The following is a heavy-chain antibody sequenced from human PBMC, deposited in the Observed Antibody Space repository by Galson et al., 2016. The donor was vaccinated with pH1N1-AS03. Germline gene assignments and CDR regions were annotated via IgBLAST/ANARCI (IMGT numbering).Heavy chain of an antibody. CDR1: GHRFSTYY. CDR2: FHPGDSDT. Sequence: QSGAEVKKPGESLNISCQGSGHRFSTYYIAWVRQMPGKGLEWMGIFHPGDSDTKYHPSFQGLVTMSADKSTNTAYLHWISLKASDTAIYYCARHSQCTRGTCYSSYFYASDVWGRGTAVTVS. CDR3: ARHSQCTRGTCYSSYFYASDV. J-gene: IGHJ6*02. D-gene: IGHD4-11*01. V-gene: IGHV5-51*01.